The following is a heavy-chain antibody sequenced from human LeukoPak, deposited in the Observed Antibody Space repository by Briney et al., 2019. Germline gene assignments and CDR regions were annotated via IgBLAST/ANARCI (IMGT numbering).Heavy chain of an antibody. J-gene: IGHJ4*02. CDR2: INPNSGGT. CDR1: GYTFTGYY. D-gene: IGHD4-17*01. V-gene: IGHV1-2*02. Sequence: GASVKVSCKASGYTFTGYYMHWVRQAPGQGLECMGWINPNSGGTNYAQKFQGRVTMTRDTSISTAYMELSRLRSDDTAVYYCARVYDYGDYAPPQYYFDYWGQGTLVTVSS. CDR3: ARVYDYGDYAPPQYYFDY.